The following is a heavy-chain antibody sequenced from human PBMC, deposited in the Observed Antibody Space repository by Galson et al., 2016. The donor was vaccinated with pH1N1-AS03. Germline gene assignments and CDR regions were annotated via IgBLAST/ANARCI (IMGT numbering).Heavy chain of an antibody. D-gene: IGHD5-18*01. Sequence: SLRLSCAASGFTLSTYDMHWVRQATGKGLEWVSIIAATGDTNYGGSVKGRFTISREDAKNSLYLQMNSLRAEDTAVYYCAVWGYISNTHGMVVWGKGTTVTVAS. CDR1: GFTLSTYD. CDR2: IAATGDT. J-gene: IGHJ6*04. V-gene: IGHV3-13*01. CDR3: AVWGYISNTHGMVV.